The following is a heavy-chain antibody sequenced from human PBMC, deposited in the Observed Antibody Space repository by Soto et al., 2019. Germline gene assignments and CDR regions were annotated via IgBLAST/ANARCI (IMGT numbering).Heavy chain of an antibody. D-gene: IGHD3-10*01. Sequence: QVQLVQSGAEVKKPGASVKVSCKASGYTFTSYGISWVRQAPGQGLEWMGWISAYNGNTNYAQKLQGRVTMTTDTPTSTAYMELRSLRSADTAVYYGARLLWFGSGPYGMDVWGQGTTVTVSS. CDR3: ARLLWFGSGPYGMDV. V-gene: IGHV1-18*01. CDR2: ISAYNGNT. J-gene: IGHJ6*02. CDR1: GYTFTSYG.